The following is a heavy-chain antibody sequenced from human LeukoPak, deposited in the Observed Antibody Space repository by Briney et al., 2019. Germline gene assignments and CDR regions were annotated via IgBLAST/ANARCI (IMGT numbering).Heavy chain of an antibody. Sequence: PGGSLRLSCAASGFTFSSYAMSWVRQAPGKGLEWVSTISGSGGGTYYADSVKGRFTISRDNSKNTLYLQMNSLRAEDTAVYYCAAPQYSSSCYHGALGYSGQGTLVSVSS. CDR1: GFTFSSYA. CDR2: ISGSGGGT. V-gene: IGHV3-23*01. D-gene: IGHD6-13*01. CDR3: AAPQYSSSCYHGALGY. J-gene: IGHJ4*02.